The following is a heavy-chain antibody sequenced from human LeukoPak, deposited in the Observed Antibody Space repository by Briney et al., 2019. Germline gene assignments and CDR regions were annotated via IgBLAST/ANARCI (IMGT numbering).Heavy chain of an antibody. CDR2: ISYDGSNE. CDR3: AKEKFPGEGGSSNY. CDR1: GFTFSSYA. D-gene: IGHD6-6*01. J-gene: IGHJ4*02. V-gene: IGHV3-30-3*01. Sequence: PGGSLRLSCAASGFTFSSYAMHWVRQAPGKGLEWVAVISYDGSNEYYADSVKGRFTISRDNSKNTLYLQMNSLKAEDTAVYYCAKEKFPGEGGSSNYWGQGTLVTVSS.